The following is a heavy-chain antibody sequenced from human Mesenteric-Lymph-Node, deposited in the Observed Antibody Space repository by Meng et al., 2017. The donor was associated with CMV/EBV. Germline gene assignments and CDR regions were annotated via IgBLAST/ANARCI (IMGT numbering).Heavy chain of an antibody. Sequence: SVKVSCKASGGAVINYGINWVRQAPGQGLQWLGGTIPISGTPKYAQKFQGRVTITADKSTSTAYMELSSLRSEDTAVYYCARGLSDPYCSSTSCYGSLDYWGQGTLVTVSS. CDR3: ARGLSDPYCSSTSCYGSLDY. CDR2: TIPISGTP. D-gene: IGHD2-2*01. CDR1: GGAVINYG. J-gene: IGHJ4*02. V-gene: IGHV1-69*06.